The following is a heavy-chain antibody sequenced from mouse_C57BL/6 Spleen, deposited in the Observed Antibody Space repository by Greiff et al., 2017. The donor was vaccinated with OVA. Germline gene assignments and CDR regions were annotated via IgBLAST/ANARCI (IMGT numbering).Heavy chain of an antibody. CDR3: ARSYGSSPYYFDY. CDR1: GYTFTSYW. J-gene: IGHJ2*01. CDR2: IYPSDSET. D-gene: IGHD1-1*01. Sequence: QVQLKQPGAELVRPGSSVKLSCKASGYTFTSYWMDWVKQRPGQGLEWIGNIYPSDSETHYNQKFKDKATLTVDKSSSTAYMQLSSLTSEDSAVYYCARSYGSSPYYFDYWGQGTTLTVSS. V-gene: IGHV1-61*01.